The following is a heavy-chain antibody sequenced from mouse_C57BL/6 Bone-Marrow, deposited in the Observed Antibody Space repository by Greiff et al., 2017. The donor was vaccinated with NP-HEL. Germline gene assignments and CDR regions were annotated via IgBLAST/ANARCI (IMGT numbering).Heavy chain of an antibody. J-gene: IGHJ3*01. CDR3: ARHKTNYDPFAY. Sequence: DVKLVESGGDLVKPGGSLKLSCAASGFTFSSYGMSWVRQTPDKRLEWVATISSGGSYTYYPDSVKGRFTISRDNAKNTLYLQMSSLKSEDTAMYYCARHKTNYDPFAYWGQGTLVTVSA. V-gene: IGHV5-6*02. D-gene: IGHD2-4*01. CDR1: GFTFSSYG. CDR2: ISSGGSYT.